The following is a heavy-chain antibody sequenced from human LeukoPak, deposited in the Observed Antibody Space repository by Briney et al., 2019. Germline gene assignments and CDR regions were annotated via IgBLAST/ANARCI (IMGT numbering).Heavy chain of an antibody. J-gene: IGHJ4*02. CDR1: GYTFTGYY. V-gene: IGHV1-2*02. CDR2: INPNTGGT. Sequence: ASVKVSCKASGYTFTGYYMHWVRQAPGQGLEWMGWINPNTGGTIYAQNFQGRVIMTRDTSFSTAYMELSRLRSDDTAIYYCASLIAAAGTNVYWGQGTLVTVSS. CDR3: ASLIAAAGTNVY. D-gene: IGHD6-13*01.